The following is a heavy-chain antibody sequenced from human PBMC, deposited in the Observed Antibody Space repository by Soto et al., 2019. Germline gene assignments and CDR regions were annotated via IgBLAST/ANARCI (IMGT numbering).Heavy chain of an antibody. CDR3: AKDPIRPPEYSSQRSDY. CDR2: ISGSGGST. J-gene: IGHJ4*02. CDR1: GFTFSSYA. D-gene: IGHD6-6*01. Sequence: PGGSLRLSCAASGFTFSSYAMSWVRQAPGKGLEWVSAISGSGGSTYYADYVKGRFTTSRDNSKNTLYLQMNSLRAEDTDVYYCAKDPIRPPEYSSQRSDYWGQGTLVTVSS. V-gene: IGHV3-23*01.